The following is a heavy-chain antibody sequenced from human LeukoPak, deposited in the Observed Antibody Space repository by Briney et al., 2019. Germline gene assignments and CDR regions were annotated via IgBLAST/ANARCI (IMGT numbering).Heavy chain of an antibody. D-gene: IGHD3-10*01. CDR1: GYTLTELS. J-gene: IGHJ4*02. CDR3: ARDIIYGSGSCDY. CDR2: FDPEDGET. V-gene: IGHV1-24*01. Sequence: ASVKVSCKVSGYTLTELSMHWVRQAPGKGLEWMGGFDPEDGETIYAQKFQGRVTMTEDTSTDTAYMELRSLRSDDTAVYYCARDIIYGSGSCDYWGQGTLVTVSS.